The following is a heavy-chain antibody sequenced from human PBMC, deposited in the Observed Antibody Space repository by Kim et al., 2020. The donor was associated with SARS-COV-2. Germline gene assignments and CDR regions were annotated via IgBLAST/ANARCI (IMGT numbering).Heavy chain of an antibody. D-gene: IGHD1-26*01. Sequence: GGSLRLSCAASGFTFSSYAMNWVRQAPGKGLEWVSGISGSGYSAYYADSVKGRFTISRDNSKNTLYLQMNSLRAEDTAVYYCAKDLEQYSGSYYPLVRNEFDYWGQGTLVTVSS. CDR3: AKDLEQYSGSYYPLVRNEFDY. CDR2: ISGSGYSA. J-gene: IGHJ4*02. V-gene: IGHV3-23*01. CDR1: GFTFSSYA.